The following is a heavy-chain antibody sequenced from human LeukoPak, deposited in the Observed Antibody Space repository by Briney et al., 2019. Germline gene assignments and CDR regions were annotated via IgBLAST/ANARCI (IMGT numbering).Heavy chain of an antibody. CDR2: IYYSGNT. CDR3: ARVSIAAAGTPFDY. D-gene: IGHD6-13*01. J-gene: IGHJ4*02. CDR1: GGSLSSNSYY. V-gene: IGHV4-39*07. Sequence: PSETLSLTCTFSGGSLSSNSYYWGWIRQPPGKGLEWIGSIYYSGNTYYNPSLKSRVTISVDTSKNQFSLKLSSVTAADTAVYYCARVSIAAAGTPFDYWRQGTLVTVSS.